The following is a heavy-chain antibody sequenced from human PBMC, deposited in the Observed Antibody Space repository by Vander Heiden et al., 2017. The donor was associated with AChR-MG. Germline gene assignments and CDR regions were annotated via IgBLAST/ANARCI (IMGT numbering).Heavy chain of an antibody. CDR3: ARARGRTYYYGSGSYTFDY. CDR2: INHSGST. CDR1: GGSFSGYY. J-gene: IGHJ4*02. Sequence: QVQLQQWGAGLLKPSETLSLTCAVYGGSFSGYYWSWIRQPPGKGLEWIGEINHSGSTNYNPSLKSRVTISVDTSKNQFSLKLSSVTAADTAVYYCARARGRTYYYGSGSYTFDYWGQGTLVTVSS. D-gene: IGHD3-10*01. V-gene: IGHV4-34*01.